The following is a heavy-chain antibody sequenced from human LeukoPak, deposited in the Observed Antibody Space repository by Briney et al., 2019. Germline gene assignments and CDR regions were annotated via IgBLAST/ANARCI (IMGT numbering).Heavy chain of an antibody. J-gene: IGHJ6*02. V-gene: IGHV1-46*01. CDR2: INPSGGST. CDR3: ARDVPYSSGWSYYYYYGMDV. Sequence: ASVKVSCKASGYTFTSYYMHWVRQAPGQGLEWMGIINPSGGSTSYAQKFQGRVTMTRDTSTSTVYMELSSLRSEDTAVYYCARDVPYSSGWSYYYYYGMDVWGQGTTVTVSS. D-gene: IGHD6-19*01. CDR1: GYTFTSYY.